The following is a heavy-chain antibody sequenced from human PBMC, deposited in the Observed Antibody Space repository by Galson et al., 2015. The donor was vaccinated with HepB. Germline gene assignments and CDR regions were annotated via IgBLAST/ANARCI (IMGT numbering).Heavy chain of an antibody. V-gene: IGHV1-8*01. CDR2: MNPNSGNT. J-gene: IGHJ4*02. Sequence: SVKVSCKASGYTFTSYDINWVRQATGQGLEWMGWMNPNSGNTGYAQKFQGRVTMTRNTSISTAYMELSSLRSEDTAVYYCARGDIVATMADYWGQGTLVTVSS. CDR3: ARGDIVATMADY. D-gene: IGHD5-12*01. CDR1: GYTFTSYD.